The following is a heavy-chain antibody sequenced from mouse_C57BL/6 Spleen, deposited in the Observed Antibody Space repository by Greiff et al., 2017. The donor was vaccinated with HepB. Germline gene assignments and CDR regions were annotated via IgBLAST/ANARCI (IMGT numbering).Heavy chain of an antibody. CDR1: GYTFTSYW. V-gene: IGHV1-52*01. CDR3: ARRGSNYGYFDY. Sequence: QVQLQQPGAELVRPGSSVKLSRKASGYTFTSYWMHWVKQRPIQGLEWIGNIDPSDSETHYNQKFKDKATLTVDKSSSTAYMQLSSLTSEDSAVYYCARRGSNYGYFDYWGQGTTLTVSS. J-gene: IGHJ2*01. CDR2: IDPSDSET. D-gene: IGHD2-5*01.